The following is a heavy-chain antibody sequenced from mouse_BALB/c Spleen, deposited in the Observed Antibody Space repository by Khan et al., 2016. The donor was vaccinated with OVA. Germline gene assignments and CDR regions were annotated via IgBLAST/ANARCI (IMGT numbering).Heavy chain of an antibody. D-gene: IGHD2-4*01. V-gene: IGHV2-6-1*01. CDR1: GLSLKTSG. CDR3: ARQPDYHYKMMSY. CDR2: IWSDGTT. J-gene: IGHJ4*01. Sequence: QVLLKQSGPRLAAPSQSLSITCTTLGLSLKTSGVHWVSQSPGKGLEWLVVIWSDGTTNYNSALKSRLTTTKDNSQMQVFLKMNSLQTEYTAIYFCARQPDYHYKMMSYWGQGTTVTVSS.